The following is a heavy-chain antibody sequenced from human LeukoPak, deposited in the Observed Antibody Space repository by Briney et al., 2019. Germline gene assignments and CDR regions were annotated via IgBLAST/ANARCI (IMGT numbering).Heavy chain of an antibody. CDR2: INQDESAK. Sequence: GGSLRLSCAASGFTFSRYWMSWVRQAPGKGLEWVASINQDESAKFYVDSVKGRFTISRDNAKNSLYLQMNSLRAEDTAVYYCARDRGTTDNYYMDVWGKWTTVTISS. CDR3: ARDRGTTDNYYMDV. CDR1: GFTFSRYW. V-gene: IGHV3-7*01. D-gene: IGHD4-17*01. J-gene: IGHJ6*03.